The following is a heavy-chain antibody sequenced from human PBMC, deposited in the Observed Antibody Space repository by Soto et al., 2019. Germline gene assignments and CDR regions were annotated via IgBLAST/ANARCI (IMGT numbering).Heavy chain of an antibody. CDR3: AAGSGVVSHHWDY. D-gene: IGHD2-15*01. CDR2: IVVGSGNT. CDR1: GFTFTSSA. Sequence: ASVKVSCKASGFTFTSSAVQWVRQARGQRLEWIGWIVVGSGNTNYAQKFQERVTITRDMSTSTAYMELSSLRSGDTAVYYCAAGSGVVSHHWDYWGEGTMVTVYS. V-gene: IGHV1-58*01. J-gene: IGHJ4*02.